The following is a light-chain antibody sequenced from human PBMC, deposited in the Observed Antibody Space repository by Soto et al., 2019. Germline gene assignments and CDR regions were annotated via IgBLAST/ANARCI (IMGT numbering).Light chain of an antibody. CDR2: ATS. Sequence: EIPLTQSPSSLAASVGARLPLTGRASRNVSIYLNWYQHKPGKGPTLLIHATSNLQIGVPSRFSGSGSGTEFTLTISSLEPEDFGTYYRQQSYKMPSVGQGTRLEIK. J-gene: IGKJ5*01. CDR1: RNVSIY. V-gene: IGKV1-39*01. CDR3: QQSYKMPS.